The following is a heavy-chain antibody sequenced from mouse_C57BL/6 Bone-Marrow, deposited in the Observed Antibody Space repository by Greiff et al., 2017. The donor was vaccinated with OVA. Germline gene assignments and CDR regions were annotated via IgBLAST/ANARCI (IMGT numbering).Heavy chain of an antibody. V-gene: IGHV1-69*01. J-gene: IGHJ3*01. Sequence: VHLVESGAELVMPGASVKLSCKASGYTFPSYWMHWVKQRPGQGLEWIGEIDPSDSYPNYNQKFKGKSTLTVDKSSSTAYMQLSSLTSEDSAVYYCARSLFAYWGQGTLVTVSA. CDR1: GYTFPSYW. CDR2: IDPSDSYP. CDR3: ARSLFAY.